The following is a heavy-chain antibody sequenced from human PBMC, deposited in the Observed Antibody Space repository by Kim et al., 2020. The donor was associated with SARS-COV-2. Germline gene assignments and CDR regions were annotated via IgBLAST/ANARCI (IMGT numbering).Heavy chain of an antibody. J-gene: IGHJ5*02. Sequence: SETLSLTCTVSGGSISSYYWSWIRQPPGKGLEWIGYIYYSGSTNYNPSLKSRVTISVDTSKNQFSLKLSSVTAADTAVYYCARGGIAAAGPNWFDPWGQG. V-gene: IGHV4-59*01. CDR1: GGSISSYY. CDR2: IYYSGST. D-gene: IGHD6-25*01. CDR3: ARGGIAAAGPNWFDP.